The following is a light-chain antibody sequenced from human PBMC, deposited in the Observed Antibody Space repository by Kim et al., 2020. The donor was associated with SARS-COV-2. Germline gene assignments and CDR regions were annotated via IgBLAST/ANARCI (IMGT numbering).Light chain of an antibody. CDR3: QQYDTFPLT. Sequence: ASIGDRGTVTCRASQDIGNFLAWFQQRPGQAPKSLIYGASTLQSGVPSRFSGGGSGTEFTLTISRLQPEDFATYYCQQYDTFPLTFGGGTKVDIK. V-gene: IGKV1-16*01. CDR1: QDIGNF. J-gene: IGKJ4*01. CDR2: GAS.